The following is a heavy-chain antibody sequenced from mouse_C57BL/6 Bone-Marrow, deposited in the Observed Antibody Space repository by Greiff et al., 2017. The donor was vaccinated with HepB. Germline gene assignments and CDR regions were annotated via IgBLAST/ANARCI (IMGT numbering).Heavy chain of an antibody. D-gene: IGHD3-3*01. J-gene: IGHJ4*01. CDR2: IYPGDGDT. CDR1: GYAFSSSW. CDR3: ARRADSHYYAMDY. Sequence: VQLQESGPELVKPGASVKISCKASGYAFSSSWMNWVKQRPGKGLEWIGRIYPGDGDTNYNGKFKGKATLTADKSSSTAYMQLSSLTSEDSAVYFCARRADSHYYAMDYWGQGTSVTVSS. V-gene: IGHV1-82*01.